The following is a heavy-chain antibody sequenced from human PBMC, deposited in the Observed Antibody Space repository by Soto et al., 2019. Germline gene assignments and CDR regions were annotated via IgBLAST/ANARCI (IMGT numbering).Heavy chain of an antibody. CDR3: ARSLSGYDSGTSLDY. V-gene: IGHV4-30-4*01. J-gene: IGHJ4*02. CDR1: GDSISSGDYY. D-gene: IGHD5-12*01. Sequence: SETLSLTCIVSGDSISSGDYYCSWIRQPPGKGLEWIGYIYYSGNTYYNPSLKSRVTISIDTSKSQFSLKLSSVTAADTAVYYCARSLSGYDSGTSLDYWGQGALVTVSS. CDR2: IYYSGNT.